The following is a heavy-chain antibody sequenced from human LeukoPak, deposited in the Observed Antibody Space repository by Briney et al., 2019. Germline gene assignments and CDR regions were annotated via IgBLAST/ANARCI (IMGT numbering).Heavy chain of an antibody. V-gene: IGHV1-69*04. Sequence: SVKVSCKASGGTFSSYAISWVRQTPGQGLEWMGRIIPILGIANYAQKFQGRVTITADKSTSTAYMELSSLRSEDTAVYYCATDRGIAVAATGYWGQGTLVTVSS. CDR2: IIPILGIA. J-gene: IGHJ4*02. CDR3: ATDRGIAVAATGY. D-gene: IGHD6-19*01. CDR1: GGTFSSYA.